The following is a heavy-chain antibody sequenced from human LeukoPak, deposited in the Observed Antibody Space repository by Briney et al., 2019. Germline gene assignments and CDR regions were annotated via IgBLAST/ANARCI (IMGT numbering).Heavy chain of an antibody. CDR2: ISAYNGNT. Sequence: ASVKVSCKASGYTFTSYGISWVRQAPGQGLEWMGWISAYNGNTNYAQKLRGRVTMTTDTSTSTAYMELRSLRSDDTAVSYCARDRYCSSTSCPTPPYYYYGMDVWGQGTTVTVSS. V-gene: IGHV1-18*01. CDR3: ARDRYCSSTSCPTPPYYYYGMDV. CDR1: GYTFTSYG. D-gene: IGHD2-2*01. J-gene: IGHJ6*02.